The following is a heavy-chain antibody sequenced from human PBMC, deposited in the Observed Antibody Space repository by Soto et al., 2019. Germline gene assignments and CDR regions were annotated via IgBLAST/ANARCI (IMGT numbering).Heavy chain of an antibody. Sequence: PEGSLILSCAASGFTFSSYSMNWVRQAPGKGLEWVSSISSSSSYIYYADSVKGRFTISRDNAKNSLYLQMNSLRAEDTAVYYCARDVRGYCSSTSCYSRAEYFQHWGQGTLVTVSS. CDR3: ARDVRGYCSSTSCYSRAEYFQH. J-gene: IGHJ1*01. CDR1: GFTFSSYS. CDR2: ISSSSSYI. V-gene: IGHV3-21*01. D-gene: IGHD2-2*01.